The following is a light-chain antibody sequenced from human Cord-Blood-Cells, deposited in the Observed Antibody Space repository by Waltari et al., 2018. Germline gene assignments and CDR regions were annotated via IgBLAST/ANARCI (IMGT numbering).Light chain of an antibody. Sequence: QSALTQPPSASGSPGQSVTISCTGTSNDGGGYYYVSLYQQHPGKAPKLMIYGVSKRPSGVPDRFSGSKSGNTASLTVSGLQAEDEADYYCSSYAGSNNFVVFGGGTKLTVL. CDR1: SNDGGGYYY. CDR3: SSYAGSNNFVV. J-gene: IGLJ2*01. CDR2: GVS. V-gene: IGLV2-8*01.